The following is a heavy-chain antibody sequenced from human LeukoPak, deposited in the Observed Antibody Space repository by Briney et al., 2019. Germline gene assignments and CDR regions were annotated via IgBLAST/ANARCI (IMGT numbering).Heavy chain of an antibody. D-gene: IGHD5-12*01. CDR3: ARWDIRGTAHQLDY. Sequence: HPSETLSLTCAVYGGSFSGYYWSWIRQPPGKGLEWVANINQDGSAKYYVDSVKGRFTISRDNARNSMYLQMNSLRAEDTAVYYCARWDIRGTAHQLDYWGQGTLVTVSS. CDR1: GGSFSGYY. J-gene: IGHJ4*02. V-gene: IGHV3-7*01. CDR2: INQDGSAK.